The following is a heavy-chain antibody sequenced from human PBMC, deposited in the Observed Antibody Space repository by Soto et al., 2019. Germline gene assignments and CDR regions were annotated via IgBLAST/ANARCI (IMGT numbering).Heavy chain of an antibody. CDR2: IKQDGSEK. J-gene: IGHJ6*02. CDR1: GVTFSSYW. Sequence: XGSLRLSCAASGVTFSSYWMSWVRQAPGKGLEWVANIKQDGSEKYYVDSVKGRFTISRDNAKNSLYLQMNSLRAEDTAVYYCARDPDGMDVWGQGTTVTVSS. CDR3: ARDPDGMDV. V-gene: IGHV3-7*01.